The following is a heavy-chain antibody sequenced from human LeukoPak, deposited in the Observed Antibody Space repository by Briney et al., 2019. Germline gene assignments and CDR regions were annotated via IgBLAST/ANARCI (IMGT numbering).Heavy chain of an antibody. Sequence: GGSLRLSXAASGFTFSDYYMNWIRQAPGKGLEWVSFITSSDSTTYYADSVKGRFTISRDNAKNSLFLQMNSLRAEDTAIYYCARARRKADWFDPWGQGTLVTVSS. J-gene: IGHJ5*02. CDR1: GFTFSDYY. V-gene: IGHV3-11*04. CDR2: ITSSDSTT. D-gene: IGHD6-13*01. CDR3: ARARRKADWFDP.